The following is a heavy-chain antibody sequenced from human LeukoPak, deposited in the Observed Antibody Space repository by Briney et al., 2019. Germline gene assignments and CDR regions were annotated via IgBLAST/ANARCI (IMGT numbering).Heavy chain of an antibody. CDR3: AKDLGGTTPLTP. CDR2: IRYDGSNK. V-gene: IGHV3-30*02. D-gene: IGHD2-2*01. J-gene: IGHJ5*02. Sequence: GGSLRLSCAASGFTFSSYGMHWARQAPGKGLEWVAFIRYDGSNKYYADSVKGRFTISRDNSKNTLYLQMNSLRAEDTAVYYCAKDLGGTTPLTPWGQGTLVTVSS. CDR1: GFTFSSYG.